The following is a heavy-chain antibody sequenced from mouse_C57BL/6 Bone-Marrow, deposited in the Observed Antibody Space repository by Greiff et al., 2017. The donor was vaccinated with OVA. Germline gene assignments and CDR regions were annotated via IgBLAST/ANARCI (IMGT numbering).Heavy chain of an antibody. J-gene: IGHJ3*01. CDR1: GYSITSGYA. CDR2: ISYSGST. D-gene: IGHD3-3*01. Sequence: EVKVEESGPGMVKPSQSLSLTCTVTGYSITSGYAWHWIRHFPGNKLEWMGYISYSGSTNYNPSLKSRISITHDTSKNHFFLKLNSVTTEDTATYYCATGDVWCAYWGQGTLVTVSA. CDR3: ATGDVWCAY. V-gene: IGHV3-1*01.